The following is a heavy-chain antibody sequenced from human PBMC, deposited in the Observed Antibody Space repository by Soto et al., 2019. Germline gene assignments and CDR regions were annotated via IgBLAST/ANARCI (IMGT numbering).Heavy chain of an antibody. V-gene: IGHV2-5*02. Sequence: SGPTLVNPTQTLTLTCTFSGFSLSTSGVGVGWIRQPPGKALEWLALIYWDDDKRYSPSLKSRPTITKDTSKNHVVLTMTNMDPVDTATYYCAHSSLYDFWSGYYYFDYWGQGTLVTVSS. CDR3: AHSSLYDFWSGYYYFDY. J-gene: IGHJ4*02. CDR2: IYWDDDK. CDR1: GFSLSTSGVG. D-gene: IGHD3-3*01.